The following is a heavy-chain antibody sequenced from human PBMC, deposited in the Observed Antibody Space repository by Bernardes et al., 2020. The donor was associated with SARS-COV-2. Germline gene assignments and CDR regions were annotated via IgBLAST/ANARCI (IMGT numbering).Heavy chain of an antibody. Sequence: GGSLSLSCAASGFTFSSYAMHWVRQAPGKGLEWVAVISYDGSNKYYADSVKGRFTISRDNSKNTLYLQMNSLRAEDTAVYYCAGEQWLVPNYYYYGMDVWAKGPRSPSP. CDR3: AGEQWLVPNYYYYGMDV. D-gene: IGHD6-19*01. CDR2: ISYDGSNK. CDR1: GFTFSSYA. J-gene: IGHJ6*02. V-gene: IGHV3-30-3*01.